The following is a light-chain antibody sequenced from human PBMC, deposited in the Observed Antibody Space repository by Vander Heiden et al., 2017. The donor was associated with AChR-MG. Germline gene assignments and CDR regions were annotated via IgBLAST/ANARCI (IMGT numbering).Light chain of an antibody. J-gene: IGKJ2*01. V-gene: IGKV3-20*01. CDR2: GAS. CDR3: QQYGSSPPYT. Sequence: IVFTHSPGTLSLSPGERAILSCSASQSVSSSYLAWYQQKPGQAPRLLIYGASSRATGIPDRFSGSGSGTDFTLTISRLEREDFAVYYCQQYGSSPPYTFGQGTKLEIK. CDR1: QSVSSSY.